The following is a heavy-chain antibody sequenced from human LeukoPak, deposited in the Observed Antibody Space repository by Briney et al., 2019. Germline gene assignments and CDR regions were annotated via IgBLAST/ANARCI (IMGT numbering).Heavy chain of an antibody. Sequence: ASVKVSCKASGYTFTGYYMHWVRQAPGQGLEWMGWIDPNSGGTNYAQKFQGRVTMTRDTSISTAYMELSRLRSEDTAVYYCAREYCSSTSCYSRYNWFDPWGQGTLVTVSS. J-gene: IGHJ5*02. CDR2: IDPNSGGT. CDR3: AREYCSSTSCYSRYNWFDP. D-gene: IGHD2-2*01. CDR1: GYTFTGYY. V-gene: IGHV1-2*02.